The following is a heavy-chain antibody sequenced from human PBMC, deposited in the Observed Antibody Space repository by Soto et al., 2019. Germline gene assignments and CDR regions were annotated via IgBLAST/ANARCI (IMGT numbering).Heavy chain of an antibody. CDR2: IYYSGST. D-gene: IGHD6-6*01. CDR3: ARGRGPSSIAARPGNYFDY. V-gene: IGHV4-31*03. J-gene: IGHJ4*02. CDR1: GGSTSSGGSY. Sequence: PSETLSLTCNVAGGSTSSGGSYGSWIRPHPGKGLEWIGYIYYSGSTYYNPSLKSRVTISVDTSKNQFSLKLSSVTAADTAVYYCARGRGPSSIAARPGNYFDYWGQG.